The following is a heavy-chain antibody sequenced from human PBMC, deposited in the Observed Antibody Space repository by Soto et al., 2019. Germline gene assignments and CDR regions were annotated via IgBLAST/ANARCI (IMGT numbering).Heavy chain of an antibody. D-gene: IGHD3-16*01. CDR2: ISATGGGT. V-gene: IGHV3-23*01. CDR3: ANDRRSGGNSAFYFDF. Sequence: GGSLRLSCAASGFKFSNYAMSWVRQAPGKGLEWVSLISATGGGTYYADSVKGRFTISRDNSHNTLYLQVHSLTAEDTAVYYCANDRRSGGNSAFYFDFWGQAAKVTVYS. CDR1: GFKFSNYA. J-gene: IGHJ4*02.